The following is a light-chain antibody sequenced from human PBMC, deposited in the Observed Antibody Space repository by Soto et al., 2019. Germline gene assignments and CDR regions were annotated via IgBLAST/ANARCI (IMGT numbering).Light chain of an antibody. CDR3: QKYNGAPFT. Sequence: DIQMTQSPSSLSASVGDRVTITCRASQGISNFLAWYQQKPGKVPKLLIHAASTVQSGVPSRFSGSGSGTDFTLTISSLQAEDVATYYCQKYNGAPFTFGPGTKVDIK. CDR2: AAS. V-gene: IGKV1-27*01. J-gene: IGKJ3*01. CDR1: QGISNF.